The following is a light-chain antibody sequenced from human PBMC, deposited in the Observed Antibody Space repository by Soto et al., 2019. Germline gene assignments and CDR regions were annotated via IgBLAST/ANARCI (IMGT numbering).Light chain of an antibody. CDR2: QDT. Sequence: SYELTQPPSVSVSPGQTATITCSGDKLGNKYTSWYQQRPGQSPVLVIYQDTRRPSGIPERFSGPNSGNTATLTISGTQTMDEADYYCQAWDSSYVFGTGTKLTVL. V-gene: IGLV3-1*01. CDR3: QAWDSSYV. J-gene: IGLJ1*01. CDR1: KLGNKY.